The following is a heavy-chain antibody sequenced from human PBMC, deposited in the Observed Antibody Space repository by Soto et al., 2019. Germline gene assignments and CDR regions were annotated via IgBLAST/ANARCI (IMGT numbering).Heavy chain of an antibody. J-gene: IGHJ4*02. Sequence: PSQTLSLTCAISGDSVSSNSAAWNWIRQSPSRDLEWLGRTYYRSKWYNDYAVSVKSRITINPDTSKNQFSLQLNSVTPEDTAVYYCARDQRGAYYDILNGPFDYWGQGTLVTVSS. CDR1: GDSVSSNSAA. CDR3: ARDQRGAYYDILNGPFDY. CDR2: TYYRSKWYN. D-gene: IGHD3-9*01. V-gene: IGHV6-1*01.